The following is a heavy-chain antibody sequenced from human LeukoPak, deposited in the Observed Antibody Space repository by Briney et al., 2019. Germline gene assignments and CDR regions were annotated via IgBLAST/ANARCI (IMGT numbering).Heavy chain of an antibody. CDR2: IHYSGST. V-gene: IGHV4-59*02. CDR3: ARGAGWYEY. CDR1: GASVNNYY. D-gene: IGHD6-19*01. J-gene: IGHJ4*02. Sequence: SQSLSLTCTVSGASVNNYYWSWVRQPPGNGLEWIGYIHYSGSTNDYCSLKSRVTISVDTSKSQFSLRLSSVTAADTAVYYCARGAGWYEYWGQGTLVTVSS.